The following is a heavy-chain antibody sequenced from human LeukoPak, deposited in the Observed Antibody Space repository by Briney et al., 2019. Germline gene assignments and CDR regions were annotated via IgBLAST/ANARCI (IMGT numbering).Heavy chain of an antibody. V-gene: IGHV1-8*01. J-gene: IGHJ4*02. CDR2: MNPNSGNT. CDR3: ARGKFGYSSSWYGGEVDY. D-gene: IGHD6-13*01. Sequence: ASVKVSCKASGYTFTSYDINWVRQATGQGLEWMGWMNPNSGNTGYAQKFQGRVTMTRNTSISTAYMELSSLRSEDTTVYYCARGKFGYSSSWYGGEVDYWGQGTLVTVSS. CDR1: GYTFTSYD.